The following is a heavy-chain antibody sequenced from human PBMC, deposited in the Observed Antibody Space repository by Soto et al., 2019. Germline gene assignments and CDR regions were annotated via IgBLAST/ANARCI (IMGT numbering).Heavy chain of an antibody. CDR3: ARPDDYGDNAFDI. V-gene: IGHV4-30-4*01. D-gene: IGHD4-17*01. Sequence: QVQLQESGPGLVKPSQSLSLTCTVSGGSISSGDYYWSWIRQPPGKGLEWIGYIYYSGSTYYNPSLKSRVTKAVDTSKNQFSLKLSSVTAADTAVYYCARPDDYGDNAFDIWGQGTMVTVSS. CDR1: GGSISSGDYY. J-gene: IGHJ3*02. CDR2: IYYSGST.